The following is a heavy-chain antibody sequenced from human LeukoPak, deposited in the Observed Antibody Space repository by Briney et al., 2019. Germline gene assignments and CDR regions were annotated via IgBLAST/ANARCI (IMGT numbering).Heavy chain of an antibody. V-gene: IGHV4-61*08. CDR2: IRYSGHT. D-gene: IGHD1-14*01. CDR3: FKQKTEYEIDV. J-gene: IGHJ6*02. Sequence: SETLSLTCTVSGGSISSGGYYWTWIRQSPGKGLEWIAYIRYSGHTNYNPSLNSRVTISLDTSKNQFSLRLSSVTAADTAVYFFFKQKTEYEIDVWGQGTTVTVSS. CDR1: GGSISSGGYY.